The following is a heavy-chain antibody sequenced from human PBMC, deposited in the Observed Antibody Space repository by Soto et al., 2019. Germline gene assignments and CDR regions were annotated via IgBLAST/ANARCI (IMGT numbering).Heavy chain of an antibody. J-gene: IGHJ4*02. D-gene: IGHD4-17*01. V-gene: IGHV1-69*02. CDR3: AVNPTVTTALFDY. CDR1: GGTFSSYT. Sequence: QVQLVQSGAEVKKPGSSVKVSCKASGGTFSSYTISWVRQAPGQGLEWMGRIIPILGIANYAQKFQGRVTXTXDXXTSTAYMELSSLRSEDTAVYYCAVNPTVTTALFDYWGQGTLVTVSS. CDR2: IIPILGIA.